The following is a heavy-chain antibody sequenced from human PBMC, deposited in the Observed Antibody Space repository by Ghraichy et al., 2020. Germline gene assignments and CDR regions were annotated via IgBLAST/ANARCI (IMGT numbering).Heavy chain of an antibody. CDR2: ISGSGGST. J-gene: IGHJ3*02. Sequence: GALRLSCAASGFTFSSYAMSWVRQAPGKGLEWVSAISGSGGSTYYADSVKGRFTISRDNSKNTLYLQMNSLRAEDTAVYYCAKTYSGSYSAFDIWGQGTMVTVSS. V-gene: IGHV3-23*01. CDR1: GFTFSSYA. CDR3: AKTYSGSYSAFDI. D-gene: IGHD1-26*01.